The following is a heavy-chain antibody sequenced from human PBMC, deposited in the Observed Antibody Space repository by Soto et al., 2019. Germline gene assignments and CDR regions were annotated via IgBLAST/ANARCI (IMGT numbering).Heavy chain of an antibody. CDR2: INAGNGNT. D-gene: IGHD7-27*01. J-gene: IGHJ4*02. CDR3: ARGGTLGAVDF. CDR1: GYTFTRYT. Sequence: QVQLVQSGAEVKKPGASVKVPCKASGYTFTRYTMHWVRQAPGQGLEWMGWINAGNGNTKYSQKFQGRVTITGDTSASTAYMDMTSLRSEDTAVYYCARGGTLGAVDFWGQGTLVTVSS. V-gene: IGHV1-3*01.